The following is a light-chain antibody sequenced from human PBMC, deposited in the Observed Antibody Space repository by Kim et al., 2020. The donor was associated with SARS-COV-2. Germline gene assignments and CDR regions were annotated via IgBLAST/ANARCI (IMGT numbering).Light chain of an antibody. Sequence: PGKTARITCGGNNIGSKRVRWYQQKPGQAPVLVIYYDSDRPSGIPERFSGSNSGNTATLTISRVEAGDEADYYCQVWDSSSDHPVFGGGTKVTVL. CDR2: YDS. CDR3: QVWDSSSDHPV. V-gene: IGLV3-21*04. J-gene: IGLJ2*01. CDR1: NIGSKR.